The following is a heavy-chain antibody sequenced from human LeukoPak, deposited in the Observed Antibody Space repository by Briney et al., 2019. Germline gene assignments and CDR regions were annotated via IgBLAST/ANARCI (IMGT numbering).Heavy chain of an antibody. D-gene: IGHD2-2*02. J-gene: IGHJ5*01. CDR2: IPYDGSNK. CDR3: AKNRVPTAITPDS. V-gene: IGHV3-30*18. CDR1: GFTFSSYG. Sequence: PGGSPRLSCAASGFTFSSYGMHWVRQAPGKGLEWVAVIPYDGSNKYYTDSVKGRFTISRDNSKNTLYLQMNSLRAEDTAVYYCAKNRVPTAITPDSWGQGTLVTVSS.